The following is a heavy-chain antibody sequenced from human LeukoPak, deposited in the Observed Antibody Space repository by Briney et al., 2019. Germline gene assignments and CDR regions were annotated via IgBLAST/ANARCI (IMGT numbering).Heavy chain of an antibody. D-gene: IGHD3-10*01. CDR3: ARVRGLLWFGELFQ. CDR1: GHTFTSYA. CDR2: INAGSGNT. J-gene: IGHJ4*02. Sequence: ASVKVSCKASGHTFTSYAMHWVRQAPGQRLEWMGWINAGSGNTKYSQKFQGRVTITRDTSASTAYMELSSLRSEDTAVYYCARVRGLLWFGELFQWGQGTLVTVSS. V-gene: IGHV1-3*01.